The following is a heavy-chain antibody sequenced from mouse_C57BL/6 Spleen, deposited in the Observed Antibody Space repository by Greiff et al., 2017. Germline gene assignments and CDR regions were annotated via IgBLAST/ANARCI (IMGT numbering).Heavy chain of an antibody. CDR1: GYTFTSYW. V-gene: IGHV1-69*01. D-gene: IGHD2-5*01. CDR2: IDPSDSYT. Sequence: QVQLQQPGAELVLPGASVKLSCKASGYTFTSYWLHWVKQRPGQGLEWIGEIDPSDSYTNYNQKFKGKSTLTVDKSSSTAYMQLSSLTSEDSAVYYCARGTIGTHYAMDYWGQGTSVPVSS. CDR3: ARGTIGTHYAMDY. J-gene: IGHJ4*01.